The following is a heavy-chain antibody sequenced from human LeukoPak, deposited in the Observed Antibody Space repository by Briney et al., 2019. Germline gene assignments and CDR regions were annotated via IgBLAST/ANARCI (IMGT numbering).Heavy chain of an antibody. V-gene: IGHV1-46*01. D-gene: IGHD6-13*01. J-gene: IGHJ4*02. CDR2: INPTGGSP. CDR1: GYTFTTYY. CDR3: ALYSSTWY. Sequence: ASVKVSCKASGYTFTTYYIHWVRQAPGQGLEWMGMINPTGGSPTYAQKFQGRVTMTRDTSTSTVFMEVNSLRSEDTAVYYCALYSSTWYWGQGTLVTVSS.